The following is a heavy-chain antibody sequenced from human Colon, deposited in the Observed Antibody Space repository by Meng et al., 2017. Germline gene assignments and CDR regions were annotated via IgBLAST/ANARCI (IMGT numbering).Heavy chain of an antibody. D-gene: IGHD3-22*01. CDR3: VRSSAWVRTGFDP. Sequence: QLQLQESGSGLVKPSQTLSLTCSVSGGSIGTGAYYWGWIRQAPGKGLEWIGSIGHSGFTYYTPSVRSRVTVSIDTSKNQFSLKLTSVTAADTAVYFCVRSSAWVRTGFDPWGQGTLVTVSS. V-gene: IGHV4-39*01. J-gene: IGHJ5*02. CDR2: IGHSGFT. CDR1: GGSIGTGAYY.